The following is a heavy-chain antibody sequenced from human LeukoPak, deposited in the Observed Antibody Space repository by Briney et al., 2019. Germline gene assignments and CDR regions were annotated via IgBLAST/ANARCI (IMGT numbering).Heavy chain of an antibody. CDR1: GFTFSTYA. CDR3: AKYRSVTTSYFDY. V-gene: IGHV3-23*01. D-gene: IGHD4-17*01. J-gene: IGHJ4*02. CDR2: ISGSGGST. Sequence: GGSLRLSCAASGFTFSTYAMSWVRQAPGKGLEWVSGISGSGGSTYYADSVKGRFTISRDNSKNTLYLQMKSLRAEDTAVYYCAKYRSVTTSYFDYWGQGTLVTVSS.